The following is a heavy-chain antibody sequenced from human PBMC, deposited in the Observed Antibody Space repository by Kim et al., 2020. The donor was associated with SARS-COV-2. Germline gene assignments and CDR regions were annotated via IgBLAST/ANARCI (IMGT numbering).Heavy chain of an antibody. CDR3: ARDVRWFGELFPQIYYYYGMDV. Sequence: ASVKVSCKASGYTFTSYGISWVRQAPGQGLEWMGWISAYNGNTNYAQKLQGRVTMTTDTSTSTAYMELRSLRSDDTAVYYCARDVRWFGELFPQIYYYYGMDVWGQGTTVTVSS. J-gene: IGHJ6*02. D-gene: IGHD3-10*01. V-gene: IGHV1-18*01. CDR1: GYTFTSYG. CDR2: ISAYNGNT.